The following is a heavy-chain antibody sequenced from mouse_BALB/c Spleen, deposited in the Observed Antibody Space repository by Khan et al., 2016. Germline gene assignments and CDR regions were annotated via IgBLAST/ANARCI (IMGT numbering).Heavy chain of an antibody. CDR2: ISYSGST. CDR1: GYSITSDYA. D-gene: IGHD4-1*02. V-gene: IGHV3-2*02. CDR3: AINWDEEDY. J-gene: IGHJ3*01. Sequence: EVQLQESGPGLVKPSQSLSLTCTVTGYSITSDYAWNWIRQFPGNKLEWMGYISYSGSTSYKPSLKSRISITRDTSKNQFFLQWNSVTTEDTATYYCAINWDEEDYWGQGTLVTVSA.